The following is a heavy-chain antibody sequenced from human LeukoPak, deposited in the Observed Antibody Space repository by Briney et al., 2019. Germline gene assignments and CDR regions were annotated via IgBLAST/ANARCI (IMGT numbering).Heavy chain of an antibody. V-gene: IGHV4-34*01. D-gene: IGHD3-10*01. J-gene: IGHJ6*03. CDR1: GGSFSGYY. Sequence: SETLSLTCAVYGGSFSGYYWSWIRQPPGKGLEWIGEINHSGSTNYNPSLKSRVTISVDTSKNQFSLKLSSVPAADTAVYYCARGGVLYYHYSYMDVWGKGTTVTVSS. CDR2: INHSGST. CDR3: ARGGVLYYHYSYMDV.